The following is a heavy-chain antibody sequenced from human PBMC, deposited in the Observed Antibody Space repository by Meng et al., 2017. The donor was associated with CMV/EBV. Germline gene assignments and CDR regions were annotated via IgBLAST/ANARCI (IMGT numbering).Heavy chain of an antibody. D-gene: IGHD6-25*01. CDR3: ARDDPRPSGRVCAFDI. CDR1: GFTFSSYS. CDR2: ISSSSSYI. J-gene: IGHJ3*02. V-gene: IGHV3-21*01. Sequence: GESLKISCAASGFTFSSYSMNLVRQAPGKGLEWVSSISSSSSYIYYADSVKGRFTISRDNAKNSLYLQMNSLRAEDTAVYYCARDDPRPSGRVCAFDIWGQGTMVTVSS.